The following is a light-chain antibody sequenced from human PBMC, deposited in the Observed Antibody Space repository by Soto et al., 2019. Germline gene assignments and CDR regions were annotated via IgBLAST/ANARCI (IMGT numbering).Light chain of an antibody. CDR2: GAS. CDR3: QQYGSSPQP. CDR1: QSVSINS. Sequence: EIVLTQSPGTLSLSPGERATLSCRASQSVSINSLAWYQQKPGQAPRLLIYGASSRAKGIPDRFSGSGSGTDFTLTISRLEPEDFAVYYCQQYGSSPQPFGQGNKVQIK. J-gene: IGKJ1*01. V-gene: IGKV3-20*01.